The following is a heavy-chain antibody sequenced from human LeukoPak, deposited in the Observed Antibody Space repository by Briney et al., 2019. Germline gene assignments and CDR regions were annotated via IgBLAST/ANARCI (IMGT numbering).Heavy chain of an antibody. CDR1: GYSFTSYW. Sequence: PGESLKISCKGSGYSFTSYWIGWVRQMPGKGPEWMGIIYPGDSATRYRPSFQGQVTISADKSIRTAYLQWSSLKASDTAMYYCASPNLAEAAPYYFDYWGQGTLVTVSS. CDR3: ASPNLAEAAPYYFDY. J-gene: IGHJ4*02. V-gene: IGHV5-51*01. D-gene: IGHD6-13*01. CDR2: IYPGDSAT.